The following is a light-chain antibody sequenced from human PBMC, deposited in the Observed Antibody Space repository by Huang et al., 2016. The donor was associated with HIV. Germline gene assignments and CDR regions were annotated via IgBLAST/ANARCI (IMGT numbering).Light chain of an antibody. V-gene: IGKV1-5*03. CDR1: QNINTW. CDR2: WAS. J-gene: IGKJ2*01. Sequence: DIQMTQSPSTLSASVGDRVTITCRASQNINTWLAWYQQKPGKAPDLLIYWASSLQVGVPSRFTGSGAGTEFTLTITSLQPDDLGTYYCQQYNTYLYTFGQGTKLEI. CDR3: QQYNTYLYT.